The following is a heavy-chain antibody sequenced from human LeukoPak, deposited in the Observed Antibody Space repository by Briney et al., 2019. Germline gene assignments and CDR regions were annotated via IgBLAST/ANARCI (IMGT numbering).Heavy chain of an antibody. Sequence: GGSLRLSCAASVFLCSNAWMNLVRQAPGKGLEWVGRIISKTEGVTKDYAAPVKGKLTISSDDSQNTVDLQLSSLTPGDTAMYFCTTTNIVASTGEFVDYWGQGTLVVVSS. CDR2: IISKTEGVTK. J-gene: IGHJ4*02. V-gene: IGHV3-15*01. D-gene: IGHD5-12*01. CDR3: TTTNIVASTGEFVDY. CDR1: VFLCSNAW.